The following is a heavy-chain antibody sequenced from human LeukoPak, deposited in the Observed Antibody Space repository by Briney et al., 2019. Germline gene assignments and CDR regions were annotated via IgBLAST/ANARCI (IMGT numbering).Heavy chain of an antibody. V-gene: IGHV1-2*02. CDR1: GYTFTGYY. CDR2: INPNSGGT. D-gene: IGHD2-2*01. J-gene: IGHJ4*02. CDR3: ASQPLYCSSTSCYFDY. Sequence: ASVKVSCKASGYTFTGYYMRWVRQAPGQGLEWMGWINPNSGGTNYAQKFQGRVTMTRDTSISTAYMELSRLRSDDTAVYYCASQPLYCSSTSCYFDYWGQGTLVTVSS.